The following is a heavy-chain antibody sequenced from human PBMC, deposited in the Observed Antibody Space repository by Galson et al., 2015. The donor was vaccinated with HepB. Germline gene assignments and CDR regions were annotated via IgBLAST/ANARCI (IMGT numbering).Heavy chain of an antibody. V-gene: IGHV3-23*01. Sequence: SLRLSCAASGFTFSSYAMSWVRQAPGKGLEWVSAISGSGGSTYYADSVKGRFTISRDNSKNTLYLQMNSLRAEDTAVYYCAKDVLRFLEWLTDYWGQGTLVTVSS. J-gene: IGHJ4*02. CDR2: ISGSGGST. CDR3: AKDVLRFLEWLTDY. D-gene: IGHD3-3*01. CDR1: GFTFSSYA.